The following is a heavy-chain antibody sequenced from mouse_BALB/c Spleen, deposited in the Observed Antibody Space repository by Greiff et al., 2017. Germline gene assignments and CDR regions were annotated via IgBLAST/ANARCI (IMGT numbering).Heavy chain of an antibody. Sequence: VHLVESGAELAKPGASVKMSCKASGYTFTSYWMHWVKQRPGQGLEWIGYINPSTGYTEYNQKFKDKATLTADKSSSTAYMQLSSLTSEDSAVYYCARNAPFAYWGQGTLVTVSA. CDR3: ARNAPFAY. V-gene: IGHV1-7*01. J-gene: IGHJ3*01. CDR2: INPSTGYT. CDR1: GYTFTSYW.